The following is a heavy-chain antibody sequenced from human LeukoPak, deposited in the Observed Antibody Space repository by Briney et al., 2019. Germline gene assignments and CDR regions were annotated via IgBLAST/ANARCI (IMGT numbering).Heavy chain of an antibody. Sequence: THGGSLKISCKASGYTFTHQWIGWVRQMSGSGLEWMGIIYPRDSDTIYSPSFQGHVTISADTSINTAYLEWSSLEASDTAIYYCARHSDVIGAIWGQGTLVTVSS. V-gene: IGHV5-51*01. D-gene: IGHD3-10*01. CDR3: ARHSDVIGAI. CDR1: GYTFTHQW. CDR2: IYPRDSDT. J-gene: IGHJ4*02.